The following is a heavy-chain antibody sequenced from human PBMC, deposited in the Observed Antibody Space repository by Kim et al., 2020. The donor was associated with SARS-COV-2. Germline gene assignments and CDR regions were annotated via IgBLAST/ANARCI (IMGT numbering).Heavy chain of an antibody. V-gene: IGHV4-4*02. Sequence: SETLSLTCAVSGGSISSSNWWCWVRQPPGKGLEWIGEIYPSGSTNYNPSLKSRVTISVDKSKNQFSLKLSPVTAADTAVYYCARVASSYYFDLWGQGTLVTVSS. CDR3: ARVASSYYFDL. CDR2: IYPSGST. J-gene: IGHJ5*02. CDR1: GGSISSSNW. D-gene: IGHD3-22*01.